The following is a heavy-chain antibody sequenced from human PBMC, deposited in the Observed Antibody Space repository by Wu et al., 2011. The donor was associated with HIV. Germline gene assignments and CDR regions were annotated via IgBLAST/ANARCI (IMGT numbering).Heavy chain of an antibody. CDR2: INTYNGYA. J-gene: IGHJ4*02. V-gene: IGHV1-18*01. CDR1: NYTFTNYG. CDR3: ARDLGGADFDY. Sequence: QVQLVQSGAEVRKPGASVKVSCKASNYTFTNYGITWVRQAPGQGLEWMGWINTYNGYANNAQRFQDRVTMTTDTFANTAYMELRGLRSDDTATYYCARDLGGADFDYWGQGTLVTVSS. D-gene: IGHD3-16*01.